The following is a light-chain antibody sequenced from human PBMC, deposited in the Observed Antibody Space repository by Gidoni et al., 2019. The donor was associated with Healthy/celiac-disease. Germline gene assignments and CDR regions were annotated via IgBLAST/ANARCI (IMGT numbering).Light chain of an antibody. CDR3: QQYNSYPYT. J-gene: IGKJ2*01. CDR1: QSISSW. Sequence: DIQMTQSPSTLSACVGDRVTITCRASQSISSWLAWYQQKPGKAPKLLIYKASSLESGVPSRFSGSGSGTEFTLTISSLQPDVFATYYCQQYNSYPYTFGQGTKLEIK. V-gene: IGKV1-5*03. CDR2: KAS.